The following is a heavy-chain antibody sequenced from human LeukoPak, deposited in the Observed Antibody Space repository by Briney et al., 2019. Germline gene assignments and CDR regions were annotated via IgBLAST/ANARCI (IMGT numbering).Heavy chain of an antibody. CDR3: AHRRDYGDPGDYFDY. V-gene: IGHV2-5*01. J-gene: IGHJ4*02. CDR2: IYWYDDK. CDR1: GFSLSTSGGG. D-gene: IGHD4-17*01. Sequence: SGPTLIHPTPPLTLTFTFSGFSLSTSGGGGGWIRQPPVKALEWLTLIYWYDDKRYSPSLKSRLTITKDTSKNHVVLTMTNMDPVDTATYYCAHRRDYGDPGDYFDYWGQGTLVTVSS.